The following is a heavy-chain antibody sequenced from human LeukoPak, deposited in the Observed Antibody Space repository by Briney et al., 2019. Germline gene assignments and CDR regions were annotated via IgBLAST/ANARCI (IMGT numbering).Heavy chain of an antibody. CDR2: ISSGSSAI. CDR3: ARSSRELGGYAPWELMPPFDY. V-gene: IGHV3-21*01. CDR1: GFTFTTYS. J-gene: IGHJ4*02. D-gene: IGHD1-26*01. Sequence: GGSLRLSCEASGFTFTTYSMTWVRQAPGKGLEWVSIISSGSSAIFSADALKGRFTISRDDAKNLLYLQMNSLRAEDTAVYYCARSSRELGGYAPWELMPPFDYWGQGTLVTVSS.